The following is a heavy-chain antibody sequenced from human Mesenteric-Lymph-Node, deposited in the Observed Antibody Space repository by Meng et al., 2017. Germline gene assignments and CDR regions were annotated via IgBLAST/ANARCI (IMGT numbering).Heavy chain of an antibody. CDR3: ARRIGASGTTLGY. D-gene: IGHD6-13*01. Sequence: QVQLVQSGSEVKKPGASVKVSCKASGYTFTSYDFNWVRQATGQGLEWMGWMNPNSGNTGFAQKFQGRVTMTRNTSISTAYMELSSLRSEDTAVYYCARRIGASGTTLGYWGQGTLVTVSS. V-gene: IGHV1-8*01. CDR2: MNPNSGNT. J-gene: IGHJ4*02. CDR1: GYTFTSYD.